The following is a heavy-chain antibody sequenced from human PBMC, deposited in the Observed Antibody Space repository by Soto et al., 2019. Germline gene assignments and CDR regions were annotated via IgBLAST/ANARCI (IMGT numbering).Heavy chain of an antibody. CDR2: INHSGST. CDR3: ASIAARPLYYYYSGMDV. D-gene: IGHD6-6*01. CDR1: GGSFSGYY. Sequence: SETLSLTCAVYGGSFSGYYWSWIRQPPGKGLEWIGEINHSGSTNYNPSLKSRVTISVDTSKNQFSLKLSSVTAADTAVYYCASIAARPLYYYYSGMDVWGQGTTVTVSS. J-gene: IGHJ6*02. V-gene: IGHV4-34*01.